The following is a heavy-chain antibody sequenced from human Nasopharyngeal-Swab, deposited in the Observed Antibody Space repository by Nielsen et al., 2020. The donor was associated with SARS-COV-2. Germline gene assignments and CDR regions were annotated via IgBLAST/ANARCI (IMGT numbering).Heavy chain of an antibody. J-gene: IGHJ4*02. CDR3: ARDSASWYEEGFDY. CDR1: GGSISSGSYY. CDR2: IYTSGST. Sequence: SETLSLTCTVSGGSISSGSYYWSWIRQPAGKGLEWIGRIYTSGSTNYTPSLKSRVTISVDTSKNQFSLKLSSVTAADTAVYYCARDSASWYEEGFDYWGQGTLVTVSS. V-gene: IGHV4-61*02. D-gene: IGHD6-13*01.